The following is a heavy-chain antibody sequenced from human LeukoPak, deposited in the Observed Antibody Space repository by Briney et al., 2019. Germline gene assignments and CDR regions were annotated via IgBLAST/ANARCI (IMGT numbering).Heavy chain of an antibody. CDR2: ISSRSTYI. J-gene: IGHJ4*02. V-gene: IGHV3-21*01. Sequence: GGSLRLSCAASGFMFSDYSMNWVRQAPGKGLEWVSSISSRSTYIYYADSVKGRFTISRDNAKNSLYLQMNSLRAEDTAVYYCARDLGYGGNSGEWVDYWGQGTLVTVSS. D-gene: IGHD4-23*01. CDR1: GFMFSDYS. CDR3: ARDLGYGGNSGEWVDY.